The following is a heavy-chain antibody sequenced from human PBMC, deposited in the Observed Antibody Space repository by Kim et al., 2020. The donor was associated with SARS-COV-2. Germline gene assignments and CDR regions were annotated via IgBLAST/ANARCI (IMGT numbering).Heavy chain of an antibody. Sequence: SVKVSCKASGGTFSSYAISWVQQAPGQGLEWMGGIIPIFGTANYAQKFQGRVTITADESTSTAYMELSSLRSEDTAVYYCARGQTPVKYYGMDVWGQGTTVTVSS. D-gene: IGHD3-10*01. CDR2: IIPIFGTA. CDR3: ARGQTPVKYYGMDV. V-gene: IGHV1-69*13. J-gene: IGHJ6*02. CDR1: GGTFSSYA.